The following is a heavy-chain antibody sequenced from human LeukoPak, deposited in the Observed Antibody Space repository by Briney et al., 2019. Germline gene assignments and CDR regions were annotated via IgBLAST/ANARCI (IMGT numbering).Heavy chain of an antibody. CDR2: IYYSGST. V-gene: IGHV4-59*01. Sequence: PSETLSLTCAVYGGSFSGYYWSWIRQPPGKGLEWIGYIYYSGSTNYNPSLKSRVTISVDTSKNQFSLKLSSVTAADTAVYYCARGGYCSGGSCYEDYWGQGTLVTVSS. CDR3: ARGGYCSGGSCYEDY. J-gene: IGHJ4*02. D-gene: IGHD2-15*01. CDR1: GGSFSGYY.